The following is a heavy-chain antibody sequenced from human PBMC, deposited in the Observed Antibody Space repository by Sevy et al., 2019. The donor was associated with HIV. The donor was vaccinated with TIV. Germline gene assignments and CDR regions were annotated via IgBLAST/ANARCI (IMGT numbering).Heavy chain of an antibody. V-gene: IGHV3-53*01. J-gene: IGHJ4*02. Sequence: GGSLRLSCAASGFTVSSNYMGWVRQAPGKGLEWVSVIYSGSNTYYADSVKGRFTISRDNSNNSKNTLYLQMNSLRVEDTAVYYCARDPGFYCSGGSCYPRYYFDYWGQGTLVTVSS. D-gene: IGHD2-15*01. CDR3: ARDPGFYCSGGSCYPRYYFDY. CDR2: IYSGSNT. CDR1: GFTVSSNY.